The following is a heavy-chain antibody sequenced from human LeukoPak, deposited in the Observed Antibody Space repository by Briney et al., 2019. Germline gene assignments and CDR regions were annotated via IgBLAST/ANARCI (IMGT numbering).Heavy chain of an antibody. CDR1: GFTFSSYA. CDR2: ISGSGGST. J-gene: IGHJ4*02. V-gene: IGHV3-23*01. Sequence: GGSLRLSCAASGFTFSSYAMSWVRQAPGKGLEWVSAISGSGGSTYYADSVKGRSTISRDNSKNTLYLQMNSLRAEDTAVYYGAKDGGEGDIVVVPIPGGFDYWGQGTLVTVSS. D-gene: IGHD2-2*01. CDR3: AKDGGEGDIVVVPIPGGFDY.